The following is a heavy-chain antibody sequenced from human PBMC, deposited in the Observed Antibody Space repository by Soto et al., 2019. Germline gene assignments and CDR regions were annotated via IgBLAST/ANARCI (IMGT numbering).Heavy chain of an antibody. V-gene: IGHV1-69*13. D-gene: IGHD3-3*01. CDR1: GGTFSSYA. CDR2: IIPIFGTA. Sequence: SVKVSCKASGGTFSSYAISWVRQAPGQGLEWMGGIIPIFGTANYAQKFQGRVTITADESTSTAYMELSSLRSEDTAVYYCARGQVLTIFGEVPLAGPYYFXYWGQGTLVXVSS. CDR3: ARGQVLTIFGEVPLAGPYYFXY. J-gene: IGHJ4*02.